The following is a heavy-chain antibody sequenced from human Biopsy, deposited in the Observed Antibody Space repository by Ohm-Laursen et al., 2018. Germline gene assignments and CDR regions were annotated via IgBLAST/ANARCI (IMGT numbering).Heavy chain of an antibody. J-gene: IGHJ4*02. CDR1: GESSSGYF. V-gene: IGHV4-59*12. CDR2: IYYSGST. CDR3: TRAGGGKIYGL. D-gene: IGHD3-16*01. Sequence: GTLSLTWAVNGESSSGYFWNWIRQPPGKGLEWIGYIYYSGSTNYNPSLKSRVTISVDTSRNQFSLKLTSVTAADTALYYCTRAGGGKIYGLWGQGALVTVSS.